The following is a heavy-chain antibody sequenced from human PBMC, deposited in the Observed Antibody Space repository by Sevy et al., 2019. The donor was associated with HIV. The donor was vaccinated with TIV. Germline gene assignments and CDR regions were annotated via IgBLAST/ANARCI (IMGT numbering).Heavy chain of an antibody. Sequence: GGSLRLSCAASGFTFNTHAMNWVRQAPGKGLEWVSVISGPGYGTNYADSVKGRFTISRDNSKNTLYLQMNSLRDDDTAVYYCAKALNPALESMVEVNLRSLKGFDVRGQGTMVTVSS. CDR1: GFTFNTHA. CDR3: AKALNPALESMVEVNLRSLKGFDV. D-gene: IGHD3-22*01. V-gene: IGHV3-23*01. J-gene: IGHJ3*01. CDR2: ISGPGYGT.